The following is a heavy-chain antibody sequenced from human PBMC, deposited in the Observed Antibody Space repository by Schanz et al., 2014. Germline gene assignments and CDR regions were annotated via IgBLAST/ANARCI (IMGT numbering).Heavy chain of an antibody. D-gene: IGHD5-12*01. CDR3: ARGIGGYGANNYFDY. V-gene: IGHV1-18*01. CDR2: INTGSGDT. CDR1: GYIFINSG. J-gene: IGHJ4*02. Sequence: QIQLVQSGPEVKKPGATVKVSCKASGYIFINSGISWVRQAPGQGLEWMGWINTGSGDTKYSQNFQGRGTITRDTSASTAYMELSSLRSEDTAVYSCARGIGGYGANNYFDYWGQGTLVTVSS.